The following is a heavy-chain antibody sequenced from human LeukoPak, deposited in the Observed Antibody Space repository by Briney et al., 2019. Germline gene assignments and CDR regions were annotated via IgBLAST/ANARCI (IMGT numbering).Heavy chain of an antibody. D-gene: IGHD2-21*01. CDR3: ARGRDRSKAGEH. CDR1: GASIRSDS. J-gene: IGHJ4*02. V-gene: IGHV4-59*12. Sequence: PSETLSLTCIVSGASIRSDSWTWIRQPPGKGLEWIAYMYNSGSDSNPSLKSRVTISVDTSKNQFSLRLTSLTAADTAFYYCARGRDRSKAGEHWGQGTLVTVSS. CDR2: MYNSGS.